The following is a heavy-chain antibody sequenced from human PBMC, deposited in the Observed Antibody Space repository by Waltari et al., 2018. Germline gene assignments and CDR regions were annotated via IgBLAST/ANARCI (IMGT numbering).Heavy chain of an antibody. Sequence: QVQLEQSGAEVKKPVASVKVSCKASGYTCTSCDINWVRRAPGQGLEWMGWMNHNSVNTGYAQKFQGRVTMTRNTSISTAYMELSSLRSEDTAVYYCARPTQFRSRRYYFDYWGQGTLVTVSS. CDR3: ARPTQFRSRRYYFDY. CDR1: GYTCTSCD. CDR2: MNHNSVNT. J-gene: IGHJ4*02. V-gene: IGHV1-8*01. D-gene: IGHD3-10*01.